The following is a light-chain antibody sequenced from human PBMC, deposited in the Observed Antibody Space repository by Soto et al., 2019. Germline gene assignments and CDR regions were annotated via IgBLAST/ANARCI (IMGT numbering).Light chain of an antibody. CDR2: AAS. Sequence: DIQMTQSPSSLSASVGDRVTITCRASQSISSYLNWYQQKPGKATKLLIYAASSLQSEFPSRFSGSGSRTDFTLTISSLQPEDFATYYCQQSYSTSVTFCQVTKVEIK. V-gene: IGKV1-39*01. J-gene: IGKJ1*01. CDR3: QQSYSTSVT. CDR1: QSISSY.